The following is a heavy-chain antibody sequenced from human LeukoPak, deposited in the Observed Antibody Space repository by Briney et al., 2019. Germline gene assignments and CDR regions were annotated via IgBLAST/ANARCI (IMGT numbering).Heavy chain of an antibody. J-gene: IGHJ4*02. CDR1: GYSFTDYW. CDR2: IYPGDSET. Sequence: GESLQISCQGSGYSFTDYWIGWVRPMPGKGLEWMGIIYPGDSETRYSPSFQGQVTISADKSINAAYLQWSSLQASDTAMYYCARHTRSTPFDFWGQGTLVTVSS. CDR3: ARHTRSTPFDF. V-gene: IGHV5-51*01.